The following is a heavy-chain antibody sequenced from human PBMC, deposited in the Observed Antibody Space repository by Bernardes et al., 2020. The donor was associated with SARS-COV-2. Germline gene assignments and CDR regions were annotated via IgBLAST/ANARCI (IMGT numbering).Heavy chain of an antibody. V-gene: IGHV3-53*01. CDR2: LYSGDT. Sequence: GGSLRLSCAASGFSVSNNYMTWVRQAPGKGLEWVSLLYSGDTYYADSVKGRFTISRDNSKNTLYLQMNSLRAEDTAVYQCAKAHGGGDPYSIDVWGQGTPVTVSS. CDR3: AKAHGGGDPYSIDV. J-gene: IGHJ6*02. CDR1: GFSVSNNY. D-gene: IGHD2-21*02.